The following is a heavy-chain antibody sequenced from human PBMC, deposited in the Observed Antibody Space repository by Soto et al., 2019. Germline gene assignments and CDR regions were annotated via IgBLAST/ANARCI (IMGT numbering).Heavy chain of an antibody. CDR1: GFTFSSYA. V-gene: IGHV3-23*01. CDR3: AKDPMVEFERGRRGRIAARLPCFDY. Sequence: GGSLRLSCAASGFTFSSYAMSWVRQAPGKGLEWVSAISGSGGSTYYADSVKGRFTISRDNSKNTLYLQMNSLRAEDTGVYYCAKDPMVEFERGRRGRIAARLPCFDYWGQGTLVTVSS. CDR2: ISGSGGST. D-gene: IGHD6-6*01. J-gene: IGHJ4*02.